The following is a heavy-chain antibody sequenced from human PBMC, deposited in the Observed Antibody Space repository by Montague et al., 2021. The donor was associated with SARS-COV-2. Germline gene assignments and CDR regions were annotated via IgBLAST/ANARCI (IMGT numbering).Heavy chain of an antibody. V-gene: IGHV6-1*01. CDR1: GDSVPSHSVA. CDR3: VRYSGWFYFDF. D-gene: IGHD6-19*01. J-gene: IGHJ4*02. Sequence: CAISGDSVPSHSVAWSWIRHSPSRGLEWLGRTYYRSKWYSDYAPSVRGRLTVNPDASKNEFSLELNYVTPEDTAVYYCVRYSGWFYFDFWGQGTLVTVSS. CDR2: TYYRSKWYS.